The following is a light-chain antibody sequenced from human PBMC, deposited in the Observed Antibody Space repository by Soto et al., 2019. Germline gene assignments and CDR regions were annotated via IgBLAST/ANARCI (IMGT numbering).Light chain of an antibody. CDR2: GNS. J-gene: IGLJ2*01. CDR1: SXNIGAGYD. Sequence: QSVLTQPPSVSGAPGQRVTISCTGSSXNIGAGYDVHWYQQLPGTAPKLLIYGNSNRPSGVPDRFSGSKSGTSASLAITGLQAEDEADYYCQSYESSLSGVVFGGGPQLTVL. CDR3: QSYESSLSGVV. V-gene: IGLV1-40*01.